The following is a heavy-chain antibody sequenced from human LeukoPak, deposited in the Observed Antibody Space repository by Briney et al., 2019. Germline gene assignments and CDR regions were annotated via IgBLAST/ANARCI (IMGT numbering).Heavy chain of an antibody. J-gene: IGHJ3*02. CDR3: VKIGGSGYYPDI. D-gene: IGHD3-22*01. CDR2: ISSRCDCT. CDR1: GFTFSNYA. V-gene: IGHV3-23*01. Sequence: PGGSLRLSCAASGFTFSNYAMSWVRQAPGKGLEWVSAISSRCDCTYSADSVKGRFTLSRDNSKNMLYVQMNSLRAEDTAVYYCVKIGGSGYYPDIWGQGTMVSVSS.